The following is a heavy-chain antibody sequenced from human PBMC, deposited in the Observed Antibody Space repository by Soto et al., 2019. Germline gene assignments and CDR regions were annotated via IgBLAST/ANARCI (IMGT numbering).Heavy chain of an antibody. V-gene: IGHV3-15*07. CDR2: IKSKSDGGTA. J-gene: IGHJ6*02. Sequence: GGSLRLSCAASGFTFSNAWMNWVRQTPGKGLEWVGRIKSKSDGGTADYAAPVKGRFTISRDDSNNTVYLEMDSLKTEDTAVYYCITAAGISYNRFGLDVWGQGTTVTVSS. CDR1: GFTFSNAW. CDR3: ITAAGISYNRFGLDV. D-gene: IGHD1-1*01.